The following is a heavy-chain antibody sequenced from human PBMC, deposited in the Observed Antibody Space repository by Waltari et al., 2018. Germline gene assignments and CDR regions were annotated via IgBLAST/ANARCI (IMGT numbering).Heavy chain of an antibody. J-gene: IGHJ4*02. CDR2: VRGDGRA. CDR3: ARDRGRGIYLDS. Sequence: QLKLEESGPRLVKPSGTLSLTCTISGDSMSSTDWYSWVRQSPAKGLEWIGQVRGDGRANYHPSFAGRVTVSGDRTSDRFSLRMTSATTADTAMYFWARDRGRGIYLDSWGQGILVTVSP. V-gene: IGHV4-4*02. D-gene: IGHD2-15*01. CDR1: GDSMSSTDW.